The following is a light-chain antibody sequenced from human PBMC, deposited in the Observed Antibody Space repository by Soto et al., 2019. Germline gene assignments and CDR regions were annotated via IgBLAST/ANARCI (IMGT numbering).Light chain of an antibody. CDR1: QSVSSN. CDR3: QHYNNWPPWT. J-gene: IGKJ1*01. Sequence: EIVMTQSPATLSVSPGERATLSCRASQSVSSNLAWYQQKPGQAPRLLIYSASTSATGIPARFSGSGSGTDFTLTISSLQSEDFAVYYCQHYNNWPPWTFGQGTKVEIK. CDR2: SAS. V-gene: IGKV3-15*01.